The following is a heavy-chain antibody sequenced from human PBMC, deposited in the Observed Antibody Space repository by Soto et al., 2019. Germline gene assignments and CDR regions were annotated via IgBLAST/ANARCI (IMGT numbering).Heavy chain of an antibody. Sequence: SETLSLTCTVSGGSISSGDYYWSWIRQPPGKGLEWIGYIYYSGSTYYNPSLKSRVTISVDTSKNQFSLKLSSVTAEDTAVYYCARHLAGNRDYWGQGTLVTVSS. D-gene: IGHD3-3*02. CDR2: IYYSGST. V-gene: IGHV4-30-4*01. CDR1: GGSISSGDYY. J-gene: IGHJ4*02. CDR3: ARHLAGNRDY.